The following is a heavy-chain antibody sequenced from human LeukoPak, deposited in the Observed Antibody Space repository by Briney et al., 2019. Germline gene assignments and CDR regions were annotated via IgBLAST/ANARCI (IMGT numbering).Heavy chain of an antibody. J-gene: IGHJ5*02. V-gene: IGHV3-74*01. CDR1: GFTFSRYW. D-gene: IGHD6-19*01. CDR3: ARGKPYQWLVLGRWFDP. CDR2: IHSDGSST. Sequence: PGGSLRLSCAASGFTFSRYWMHWVRQAPGKGLVWVSRIHSDGSSTRYADSVKGRFTISKDNAKNTLYLQMNSLRAEDTAVYYCARGKPYQWLVLGRWFDPWGQGTLVTVSS.